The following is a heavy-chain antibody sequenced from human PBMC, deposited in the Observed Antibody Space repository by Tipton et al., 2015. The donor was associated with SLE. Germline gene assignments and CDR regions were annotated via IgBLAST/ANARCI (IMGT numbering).Heavy chain of an antibody. CDR1: GFTFSSYA. CDR2: ISGSGGST. J-gene: IGHJ3*02. CDR3: ARVFKQLVPWDAFDI. Sequence: SGFTFSSYAMSWVRQAPGKGLEWVSAISGSGGSTYYADSVKGRFTISRDNSKNTLYLQMNSLRAEDTAVYYCARVFKQLVPWDAFDIWGQGTMVTVSS. D-gene: IGHD6-6*01. V-gene: IGHV3-23*01.